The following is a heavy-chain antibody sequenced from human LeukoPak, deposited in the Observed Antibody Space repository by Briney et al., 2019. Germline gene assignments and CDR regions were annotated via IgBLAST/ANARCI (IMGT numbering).Heavy chain of an antibody. V-gene: IGHV4-59*12. CDR3: ARDFYRIAVAGANAFDI. D-gene: IGHD6-19*01. CDR2: IYYSGST. CDR1: GGFISSYY. Sequence: PSETLSLTCTVSGGFISSYYWSWIRQPPGKGLEWIGYIYYSGSTNYNPSLKSRVTISVDTSKNQFSLKLSSVTAADTAVYYCARDFYRIAVAGANAFDIWGQGTMVTVSS. J-gene: IGHJ3*02.